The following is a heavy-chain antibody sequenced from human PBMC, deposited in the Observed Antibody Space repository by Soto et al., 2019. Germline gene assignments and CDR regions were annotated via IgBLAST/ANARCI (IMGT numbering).Heavy chain of an antibody. V-gene: IGHV1-24*01. CDR3: ATVGGVSLDYYGSGSSPTDY. CDR2: FDPEDGET. J-gene: IGHJ4*02. CDR1: GYTLTELS. D-gene: IGHD3-10*01. Sequence: ASVKVSCKVSGYTLTELSMHWVRQAPGKGLEWMGGFDPEDGETIYAQKFQGRVTMTEDTSTDTAYMELSSLRSEDTAVYYCATVGGVSLDYYGSGSSPTDYWGQGTLVTVSS.